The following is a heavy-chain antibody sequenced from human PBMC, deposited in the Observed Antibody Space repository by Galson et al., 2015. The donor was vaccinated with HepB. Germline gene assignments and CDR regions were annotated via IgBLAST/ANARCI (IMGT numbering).Heavy chain of an antibody. CDR2: IKQDGSEK. J-gene: IGHJ6*02. Sequence: SLRLSCAASGFTFSSYWMSWVRQAPGKGLEWVANIKQDGSEKYYVDSVKGRFTISRDNAKNSLYLQMNSLRAEDTAVYYCARDQIGASYYYYYYGMDVWGQGTTVTVSS. CDR3: ARDQIGASYYYYYYGMDV. V-gene: IGHV3-7*03. D-gene: IGHD4-17*01. CDR1: GFTFSSYW.